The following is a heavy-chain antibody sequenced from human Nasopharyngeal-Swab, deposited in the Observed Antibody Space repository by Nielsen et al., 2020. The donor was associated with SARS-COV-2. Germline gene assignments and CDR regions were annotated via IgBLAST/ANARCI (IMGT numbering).Heavy chain of an antibody. Sequence: ASVKVSCKASGYTFTSYGISWVRHAPGQGLEWMGWISAYNGNTNYAQKLQGRVTMTTDTSTSTAYMELRSLRSDDTAVYYCARDFYRNYYDSSGYLDYYYYGMDVWGQGTTVTVSS. J-gene: IGHJ6*02. CDR2: ISAYNGNT. D-gene: IGHD3-22*01. CDR3: ARDFYRNYYDSSGYLDYYYYGMDV. CDR1: GYTFTSYG. V-gene: IGHV1-18*01.